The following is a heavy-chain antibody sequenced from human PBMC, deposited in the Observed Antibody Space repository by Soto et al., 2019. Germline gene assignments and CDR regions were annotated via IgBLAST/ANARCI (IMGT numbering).Heavy chain of an antibody. CDR2: MNPNSGNT. D-gene: IGHD3-10*01. CDR3: ARVVGTMVRGVKWFDP. V-gene: IGHV1-8*01. CDR1: GYTFTSYD. J-gene: IGHJ5*02. Sequence: QVQLVQSGAEVKKPGASVKVSCKASGYTFTSYDINWVRQATGQGLEWMGWMNPNSGNTGYAQEFQGRVTMTRNTSISTAYMELSSLRSEDTAVYYCARVVGTMVRGVKWFDPWGQGTLVTVSS.